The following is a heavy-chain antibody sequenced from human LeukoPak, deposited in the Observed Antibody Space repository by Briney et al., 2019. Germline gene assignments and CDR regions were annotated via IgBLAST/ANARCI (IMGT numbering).Heavy chain of an antibody. J-gene: IGHJ4*02. Sequence: PGGSLRLSCAASGFAFSSYGMHWVRQAPGKGLEWVAVIWYDGSNKYYADSVKGRFTISRDNSKNTLYLQMNSLRAEGTAVYFCASKSEGNSGYVRYWGQGTLVTVSS. D-gene: IGHD5-12*01. CDR3: ASKSEGNSGYVRY. CDR1: GFAFSSYG. V-gene: IGHV3-33*01. CDR2: IWYDGSNK.